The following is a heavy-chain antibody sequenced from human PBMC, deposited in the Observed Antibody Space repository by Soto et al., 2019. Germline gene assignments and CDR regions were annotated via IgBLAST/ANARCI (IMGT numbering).Heavy chain of an antibody. CDR1: GASISSGGYY. J-gene: IGHJ4*02. CDR2: IYYSGST. D-gene: IGHD6-19*01. V-gene: IGHV4-31*03. Sequence: SETLSLTCTVSGASISSGGYYWSWIRQHPGKGLEWIGYIYYSGSTYYNPSPKSRVTISVDTSKNQFSLKLSSVTAADTAVYYCARAGGLGAVAVDYWGQGTLVTVSS. CDR3: ARAGGLGAVAVDY.